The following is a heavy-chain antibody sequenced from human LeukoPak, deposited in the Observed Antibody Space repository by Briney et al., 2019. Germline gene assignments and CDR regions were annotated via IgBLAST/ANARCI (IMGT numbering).Heavy chain of an antibody. V-gene: IGHV1-46*01. J-gene: IGHJ6*02. CDR1: GYSFINYY. CDR3: ARETPQGIDV. CDR2: INPTGGTT. Sequence: ASVKVSCKASGYSFINYYVHWVRQAPGQGPEWMGIINPTGGTTTYAQKFQGRVTMTRDTSRSTLYMELSSLRSEDTAVYYCARETPQGIDVWGQGTTVTVSS.